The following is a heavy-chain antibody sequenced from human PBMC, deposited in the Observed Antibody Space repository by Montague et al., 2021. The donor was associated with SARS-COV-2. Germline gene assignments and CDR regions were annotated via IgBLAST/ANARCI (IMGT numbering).Heavy chain of an antibody. CDR1: GGSINSDD. V-gene: IGHV4-59*01. J-gene: IGHJ5*02. CDR2: IYYKEST. CDR3: ARVDRSYWFDP. Sequence: SETLSLTCTVSGGSINSDDWSWIRLPPGHGVEWNRYIYYKESTTYNPSLKSRVTISVDTSKNQFSLTLIPVTAADTAVDYCARVDRSYWFDPWGQGILVTVSS. D-gene: IGHD2-15*01.